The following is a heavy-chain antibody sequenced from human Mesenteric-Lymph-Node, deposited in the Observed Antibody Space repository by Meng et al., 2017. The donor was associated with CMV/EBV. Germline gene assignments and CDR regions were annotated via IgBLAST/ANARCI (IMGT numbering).Heavy chain of an antibody. Sequence: ASVKVSCKASGYTFTSFDINWVRQATGQGLEWMKWMNPNSGNTGYAQKFQGRVTMTRNTSISTAYMELSSLRSEDTAVYYCAREGGIVGVPYYFDYWGQGTLVTVSS. J-gene: IGHJ4*02. CDR1: GYTFTSFD. V-gene: IGHV1-8*01. CDR3: AREGGIVGVPYYFDY. D-gene: IGHD1-26*01. CDR2: MNPNSGNT.